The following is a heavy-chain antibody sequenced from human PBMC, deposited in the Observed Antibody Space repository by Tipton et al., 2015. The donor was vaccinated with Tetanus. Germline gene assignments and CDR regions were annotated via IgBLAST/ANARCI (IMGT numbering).Heavy chain of an antibody. CDR3: ARGYSSGWYPQTDY. J-gene: IGHJ4*02. Sequence: TLSLTCTASGGSISSYYWSWIRQPPGKGLEWIGYIYYSGSTNYNPSLKSRVTISVDTSKNQFSLKLSSVTAADTAVYYCARGYSSGWYPQTDYWGQGTLVTVSS. V-gene: IGHV4-59*01. CDR2: IYYSGST. D-gene: IGHD6-19*01. CDR1: GGSISSYY.